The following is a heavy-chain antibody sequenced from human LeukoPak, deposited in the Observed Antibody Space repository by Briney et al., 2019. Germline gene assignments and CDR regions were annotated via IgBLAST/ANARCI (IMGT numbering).Heavy chain of an antibody. V-gene: IGHV1-3*03. CDR2: INAGNGNT. Sequence: ASVKVSCKASGYTFTSYAMHWVRQAPGQRLEWMGWINAGNGNTKYSQEFQGRVTITRDTSASTAYMELSSLRSEDMAVYYCARSGYSSSWYYFDYWGQGTLVTVSS. CDR3: ARSGYSSSWYYFDY. J-gene: IGHJ4*02. D-gene: IGHD6-13*01. CDR1: GYTFTSYA.